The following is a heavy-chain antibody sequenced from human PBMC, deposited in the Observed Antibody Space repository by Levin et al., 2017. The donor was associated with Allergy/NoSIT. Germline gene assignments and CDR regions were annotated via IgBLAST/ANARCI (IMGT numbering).Heavy chain of an antibody. Sequence: GGSLRLSCAASGFTFSSYAMHWVRQAPGKGLEWVAVISYDGSNKYYADSVKGRFTISRDNSKNTLYLQMNSLRAEDTAVYYCARVSGYCSSTSCPGWYFDYWGQGTLVTVSS. J-gene: IGHJ4*02. CDR2: ISYDGSNK. D-gene: IGHD2-2*01. CDR3: ARVSGYCSSTSCPGWYFDY. V-gene: IGHV3-30-3*01. CDR1: GFTFSSYA.